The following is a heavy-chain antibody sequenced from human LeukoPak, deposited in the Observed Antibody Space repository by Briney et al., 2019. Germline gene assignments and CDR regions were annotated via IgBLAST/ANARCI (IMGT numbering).Heavy chain of an antibody. CDR1: GFTFSSFA. D-gene: IGHD6-13*01. V-gene: IGHV3-23*01. CDR2: MSGDATST. CDR3: AKRTSGSSWYSSDY. Sequence: GGSLRLSCAASGFTFSSFAMNWARQAPGKGLEWVSIMSGDATSTYYADSVKGRFTISRDNSKNTLYLQMNSLRAEDTAVYYCAKRTSGSSWYSSDYWGQGTLVTVSS. J-gene: IGHJ4*02.